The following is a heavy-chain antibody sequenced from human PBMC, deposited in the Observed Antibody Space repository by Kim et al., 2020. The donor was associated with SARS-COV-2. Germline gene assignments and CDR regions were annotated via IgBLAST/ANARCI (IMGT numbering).Heavy chain of an antibody. V-gene: IGHV3-15*01. Sequence: GGTTAYAAPVKGRFTISRDDSKNTLYLQMNSLKTEDTAVYYCTTGRRGVVWGQGTLVTVSS. D-gene: IGHD2-15*01. J-gene: IGHJ4*02. CDR3: TTGRRGVV. CDR2: GGTT.